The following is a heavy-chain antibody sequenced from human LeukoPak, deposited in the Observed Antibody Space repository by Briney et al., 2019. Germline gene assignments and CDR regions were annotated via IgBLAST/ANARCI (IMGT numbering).Heavy chain of an antibody. J-gene: IGHJ4*02. CDR2: ISGGSGST. CDR3: AKHRFESGGYHSTD. CDR1: GFTFRSYA. Sequence: SGGSLRLSCAASGFTFRSYAMSGVRRAPGEGLVWVSTISGGSGSTYCADSVNGRFTISRDNSKNTLYLQMNSLRDEDTAVYYCAKHRFESGGYHSTDWGQGTLVTVSS. V-gene: IGHV3-23*01. D-gene: IGHD3-22*01.